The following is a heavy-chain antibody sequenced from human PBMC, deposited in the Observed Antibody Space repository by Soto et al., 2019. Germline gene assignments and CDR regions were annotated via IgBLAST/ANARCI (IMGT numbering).Heavy chain of an antibody. CDR2: INHSGST. CDR3: ARGGVVITGTTRGNWFDP. J-gene: IGHJ5*02. D-gene: IGHD1-20*01. V-gene: IGHV4-34*01. Sequence: LSLTWAVYGGSFSGYYWSWIRQPPGKGVEWIGEINHSGSTNYNPSLKSRVTISVDTSKNQFSLKLSSVTAADTAVYYCARGGVVITGTTRGNWFDPWGQGPLVTVSS. CDR1: GGSFSGYY.